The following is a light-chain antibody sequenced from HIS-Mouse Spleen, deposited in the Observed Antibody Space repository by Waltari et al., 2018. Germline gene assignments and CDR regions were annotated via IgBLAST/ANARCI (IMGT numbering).Light chain of an antibody. CDR1: QSVSSY. Sequence: EIVLTQSPATLSLSPGERATLSCRASQSVSSYLAWYQQKPGQAPRLLIYDASNRATGIPAGFSGRGSGKDFTLTISSLEPEDFAVYYCQQRSNWPITFGQGTRLEIK. CDR2: DAS. J-gene: IGKJ5*01. CDR3: QQRSNWPIT. V-gene: IGKV3-11*01.